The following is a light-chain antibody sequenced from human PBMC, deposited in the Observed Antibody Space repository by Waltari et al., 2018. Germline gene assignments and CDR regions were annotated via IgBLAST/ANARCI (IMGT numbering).Light chain of an antibody. J-gene: IGKJ4*01. CDR1: QRISNY. CDR2: AES. Sequence: DIQMTQSTSSLSASVGDRVTITCQASQRISNYLNWYRQRPGKAPELLIYAESSLQSGVPSRFSASGSGTDFTLIISSLQPEDFATYYCQQTYSFSLTFGGGTKVEI. V-gene: IGKV1-39*01. CDR3: QQTYSFSLT.